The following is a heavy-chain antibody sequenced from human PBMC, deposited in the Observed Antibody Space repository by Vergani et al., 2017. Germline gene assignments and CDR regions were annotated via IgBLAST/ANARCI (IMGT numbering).Heavy chain of an antibody. CDR3: AIAVAGTGFDY. CDR2: IIPILGIA. J-gene: IGHJ4*02. CDR1: GGTFSSYT. D-gene: IGHD6-19*01. Sequence: QVQLVQSGAEVKKPGASVKVSCKASGGTFSSYTISWVRQAPGQGLEWMGRIIPILGIANYAQKFQGRVPITADKSTSTAYMELSSLRSEDTAVYYCAIAVAGTGFDYWGQGTLVTVSS. V-gene: IGHV1-69*09.